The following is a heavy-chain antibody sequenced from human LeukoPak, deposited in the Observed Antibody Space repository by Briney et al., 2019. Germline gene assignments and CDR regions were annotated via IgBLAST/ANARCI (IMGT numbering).Heavy chain of an antibody. Sequence: ASVKVSCKASGYTFTSYYMHWVRQAPGQGLEWMGIINPSGGSTSYAQKFQGRVTMTRDTSTSTVYMELSSLRSEDTAVYYCARDLEGPTDYYYYYYGMDVWGQGTTVTVSS. CDR1: GYTFTSYY. D-gene: IGHD3-16*01. V-gene: IGHV1-46*01. J-gene: IGHJ6*02. CDR2: INPSGGST. CDR3: ARDLEGPTDYYYYYYGMDV.